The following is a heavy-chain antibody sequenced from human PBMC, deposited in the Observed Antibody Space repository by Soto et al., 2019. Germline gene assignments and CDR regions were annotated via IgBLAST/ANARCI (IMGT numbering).Heavy chain of an antibody. J-gene: IGHJ4*02. CDR1: GFSLSSSAVGVG. CDR3: VHWGPGSYGTIFFGY. D-gene: IGHD3-9*01. V-gene: IGHV2-5*02. Sequence: SGPTLVNPTQTLTLTCTFSGFSLSSSAVGVGVGWIRQPPGKALEWLALIYWDDDKRYSPSLKSRLTITKDTSQNQVVLTMTNMDAVDTATYYCVHWGPGSYGTIFFGYWGLGTLVTVSS. CDR2: IYWDDDK.